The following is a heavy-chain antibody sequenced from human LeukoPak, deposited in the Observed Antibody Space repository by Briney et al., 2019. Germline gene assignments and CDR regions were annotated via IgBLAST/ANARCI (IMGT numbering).Heavy chain of an antibody. D-gene: IGHD1-26*01. J-gene: IGHJ4*02. CDR1: GFTLRSYT. V-gene: IGHV3-21*01. CDR2: IGISSNKI. Sequence: PGGSLRLSCAASGFTLRSYTMNWVRQAPGKGLEWVSSIGISSNKIYYADSVKGRFIISRDNAKNSVYLQMNSLRVEDTAIYYCARDWEAADYWGLGTLVTVSS. CDR3: ARDWEAADY.